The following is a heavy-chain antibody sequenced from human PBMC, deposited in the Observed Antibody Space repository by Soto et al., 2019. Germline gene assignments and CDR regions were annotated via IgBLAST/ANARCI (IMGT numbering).Heavy chain of an antibody. CDR1: GFTFSSYG. V-gene: IGHV3-30*03. CDR2: ISYDGSNK. Sequence: QVQLVESGGGVVQPGRSLRLSCAASGFTFSSYGMHWVRQAPGKGLEWVAVISYDGSNKYYADSVKGRFTISRDNSKNTLYLQMNSLRAEDTAVYYCAIGKFMDVWGQGTTVTVSS. CDR3: AIGKFMDV. J-gene: IGHJ6*02.